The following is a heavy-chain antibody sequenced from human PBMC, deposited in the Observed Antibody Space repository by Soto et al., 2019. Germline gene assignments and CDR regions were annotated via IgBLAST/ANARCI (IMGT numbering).Heavy chain of an antibody. CDR3: ARDRADTAMVSFRHPLNYYYYGMDV. J-gene: IGHJ6*02. CDR1: GGTFSSYA. D-gene: IGHD5-18*01. V-gene: IGHV1-69*13. Sequence: SVEVSCRASGGTFSSYAISWVRQAPGQGLEWMGGIIPIFGTANYAQKFQGRVTITADESTSTAYMELSSLRSEDTAVYYCARDRADTAMVSFRHPLNYYYYGMDVWGQGTTVTVSS. CDR2: IIPIFGTA.